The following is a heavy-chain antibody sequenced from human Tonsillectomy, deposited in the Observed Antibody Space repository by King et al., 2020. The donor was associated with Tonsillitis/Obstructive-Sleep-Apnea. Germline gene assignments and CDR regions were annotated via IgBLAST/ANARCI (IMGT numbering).Heavy chain of an antibody. Sequence: VQLVESGGGVVQPGRSLRLSCAASGFIFSRYAMHWGRQAPGKGLEWVAVISFDGSNKYYADSVKGRFTISRDNSKNTQYLQMNSLRGEDTAVYYCAKELEEGGQGLTTDWFDPWGQGTLVTVSS. V-gene: IGHV3-30*18. CDR1: GFIFSRYA. D-gene: IGHD4-11*01. CDR3: AKELEEGGQGLTTDWFDP. CDR2: ISFDGSNK. J-gene: IGHJ5*02.